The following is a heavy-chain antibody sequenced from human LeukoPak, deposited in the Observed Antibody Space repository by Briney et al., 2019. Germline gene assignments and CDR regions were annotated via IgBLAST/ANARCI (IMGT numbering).Heavy chain of an antibody. D-gene: IGHD3-10*01. CDR1: GNTFTSYA. Sequence: GASVKVSCKASGNTFTSYAMHWVRQAPGQRLEWMGWINAGNGNTKYSQKFQGRVTITRDTSASTAYMELSSLRSEDTAVYYCARSYYYGSGSPWGYYYYGMDVWGKGTTVTVSS. V-gene: IGHV1-3*01. CDR3: ARSYYYGSGSPWGYYYYGMDV. CDR2: INAGNGNT. J-gene: IGHJ6*04.